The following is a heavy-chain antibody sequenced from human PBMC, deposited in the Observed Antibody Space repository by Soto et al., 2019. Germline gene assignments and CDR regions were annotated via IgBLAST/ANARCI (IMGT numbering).Heavy chain of an antibody. CDR2: INAGNDNT. CDR1: GYTFINYA. J-gene: IGHJ6*02. V-gene: IGHV1-3*01. Sequence: ASVKVSCKASGYTFINYATHWVRQAPGQRLEWMGWINAGNDNTKYSQTFLGRVTITRDTSTNTAYMELSSLTSEDTAVYYCARDCLKESTLGPLQYYSGMDVWGQGTAVTDSS. D-gene: IGHD7-27*01. CDR3: ARDCLKESTLGPLQYYSGMDV.